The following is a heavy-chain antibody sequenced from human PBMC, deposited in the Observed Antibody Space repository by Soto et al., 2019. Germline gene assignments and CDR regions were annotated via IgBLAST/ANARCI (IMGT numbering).Heavy chain of an antibody. CDR1: GGTFSSYT. J-gene: IGHJ5*02. Sequence: VKVSCKSSGGTFSSYTISWVRQAPGQGLEWMGGIIPIFGTANYAQKFQGRVTITADESTSTAYMELSSLRSEDTAVYYCARLSGSWQSWFDPWGQGTLVTVSS. CDR3: ARLSGSWQSWFDP. V-gene: IGHV1-69*13. D-gene: IGHD6-13*01. CDR2: IIPIFGTA.